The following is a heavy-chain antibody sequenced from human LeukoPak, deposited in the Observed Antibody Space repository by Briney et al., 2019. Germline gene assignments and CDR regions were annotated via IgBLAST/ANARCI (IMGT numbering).Heavy chain of an antibody. J-gene: IGHJ3*02. CDR3: ARDPPNLLLWFGEFQDAFDI. D-gene: IGHD3-10*01. Sequence: SVKVSCKASGGTFSSYAISWVRQAPGQGLEWMGGIIPIFGTANYAQKFQGRVTITADESTSTAYMELSSLRSEETAVYYCARDPPNLLLWFGEFQDAFDIWGQGTMVTVSS. CDR1: GGTFSSYA. CDR2: IIPIFGTA. V-gene: IGHV1-69*13.